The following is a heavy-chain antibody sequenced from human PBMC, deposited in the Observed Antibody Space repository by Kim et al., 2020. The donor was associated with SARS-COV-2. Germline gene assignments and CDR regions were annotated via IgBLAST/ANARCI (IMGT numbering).Heavy chain of an antibody. J-gene: IGHJ3*02. CDR3: ARGSQQWLGAGAFDI. V-gene: IGHV4-59*09. Sequence: PSLKRRVTIAVDTSKNQFSLKVRSVTAADTAVYHCARGSQQWLGAGAFDIWGQGTMVTVSS. D-gene: IGHD6-19*01.